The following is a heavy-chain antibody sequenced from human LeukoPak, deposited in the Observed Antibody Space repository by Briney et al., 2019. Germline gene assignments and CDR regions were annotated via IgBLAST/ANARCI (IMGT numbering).Heavy chain of an antibody. V-gene: IGHV3-23*01. Sequence: PGGSLRLSCAASGFTFSSCAMSWFRQAPGKGLEWVSTIRASGGTTYYADSVKGRFTISRDNSKNTLYLQMNSLRAEDTAVYHCAKCVGSGSFCFFDYWGQGTLVTASS. CDR1: GFTFSSCA. D-gene: IGHD3-10*01. CDR3: AKCVGSGSFCFFDY. J-gene: IGHJ4*02. CDR2: IRASGGTT.